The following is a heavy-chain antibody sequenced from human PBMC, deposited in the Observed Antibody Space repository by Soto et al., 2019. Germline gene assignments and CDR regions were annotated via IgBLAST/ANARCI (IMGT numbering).Heavy chain of an antibody. CDR2: IIPIFGTA. CDR1: GYSFTGCY. V-gene: IGHV1-69*06. J-gene: IGHJ4*02. Sequence: QVQLVQSGAEVKKPGASVKVSCKASGYSFTGCYMHWVRQAPGQGLEWMGGIIPIFGTANYAQKFQGRVTITADKSTSTAYMELSSLRSEDTAVYYCARSELPQLPLDYWGQGTLVTVSS. D-gene: IGHD2-2*01. CDR3: ARSELPQLPLDY.